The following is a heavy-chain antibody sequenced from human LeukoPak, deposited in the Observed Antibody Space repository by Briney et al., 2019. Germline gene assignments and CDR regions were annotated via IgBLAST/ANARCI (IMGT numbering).Heavy chain of an antibody. D-gene: IGHD2-21*01. CDR2: ISSSSSTK. V-gene: IGHV3-48*04. CDR1: GFTFSSYS. CDR3: ARAPARGDQDSLFDY. Sequence: PGGSLRLSCAASGFTFSSYSMNWVHQAPGKGLEWVSYISSSSSTKYYADSVKGRFTISRDNAKNSLYLQMNSLRAEDTAVYYCARAPARGDQDSLFDYWGQGTLVTVSS. J-gene: IGHJ4*02.